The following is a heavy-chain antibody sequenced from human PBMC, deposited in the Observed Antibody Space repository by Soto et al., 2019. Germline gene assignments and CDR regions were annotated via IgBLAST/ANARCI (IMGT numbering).Heavy chain of an antibody. Sequence: PSETLSLTCSVSGASISSGDYYWSWIRQAPGKGLEWIRHIYYSGSTHYKASLKSRVTISVDTSKTKFSLNLTSVTAADTALYYCARMGFTYGTAPVWAQGTQGT. CDR2: IYYSGST. J-gene: IGHJ4*02. V-gene: IGHV4-30-4*01. CDR1: GASISSGDYY. CDR3: ARMGFTYGTAPV. D-gene: IGHD3-10*01.